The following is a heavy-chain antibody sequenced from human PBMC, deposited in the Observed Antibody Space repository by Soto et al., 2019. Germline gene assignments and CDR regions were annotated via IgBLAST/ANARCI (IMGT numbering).Heavy chain of an antibody. CDR3: ARGPTDYYDKSGDYCLDD. J-gene: IGHJ4*02. V-gene: IGHV1-18*01. CDR1: GYSFITYG. CDR2: ISTYNGNT. D-gene: IGHD3-22*01. Sequence: QVPLVQSGAEVKKPGASVMVSCKGSGYSFITYGMSWVRQAPGQGLEWVGWISTYNGNTKYVESLQGRVTMTTDTTTSKDYMELRSLRSDDTAVYYCARGPTDYYDKSGDYCLDDWGQGTLVTVSP.